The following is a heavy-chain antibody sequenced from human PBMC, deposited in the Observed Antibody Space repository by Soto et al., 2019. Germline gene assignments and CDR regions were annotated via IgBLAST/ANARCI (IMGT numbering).Heavy chain of an antibody. Sequence: QVQLVQSGAEVKKPGASVKVSCKASGYTFTSYDINWVRQATGQGLEWMGWMNPNSGNTGYAQKFQGRVTMTRNIPINTAYMELSSLRSEDTAVYYCATKGYCTNGVCYHHWVNAFVIFVQGTMVTVSS. CDR3: ATKGYCTNGVCYHHWVNAFVI. CDR2: MNPNSGNT. D-gene: IGHD2-8*01. CDR1: GYTFTSYD. J-gene: IGHJ3*02. V-gene: IGHV1-8*01.